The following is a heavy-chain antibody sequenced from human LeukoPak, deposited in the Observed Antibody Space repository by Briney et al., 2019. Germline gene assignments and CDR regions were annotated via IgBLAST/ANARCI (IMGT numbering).Heavy chain of an antibody. CDR1: GVSISSYY. V-gene: IGHV4-59*08. CDR2: IYYSGST. Sequence: KPSETLSLTCSVSGVSISSYYWSWLRPPPGKELEGMGYIYYSGSTNYNHPLKRRVTTSVNTSKNHFFLQRSSLTAADTGVYYCARRGYDILTGSLYYFDYWGQGTLVTVSS. J-gene: IGHJ4*02. D-gene: IGHD3-9*01. CDR3: ARRGYDILTGSLYYFDY.